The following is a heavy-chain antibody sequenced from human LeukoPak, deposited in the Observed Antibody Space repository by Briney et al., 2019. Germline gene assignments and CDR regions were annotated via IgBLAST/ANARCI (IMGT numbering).Heavy chain of an antibody. CDR1: GFTVSSNS. CDR2: IYSDNT. V-gene: IGHV3-53*01. CDR3: ASFLTTYDLKIDY. J-gene: IGHJ4*02. Sequence: GGSLRLSCTVSGFTVSSNSMSWVRQAPGKGLEWVSFIYSDNTHYSDSVKGRFTISRDNSKNTLYLQMNSLRAEDTAVYYCASFLTTYDLKIDYWGQGTLVTVSS. D-gene: IGHD3-3*01.